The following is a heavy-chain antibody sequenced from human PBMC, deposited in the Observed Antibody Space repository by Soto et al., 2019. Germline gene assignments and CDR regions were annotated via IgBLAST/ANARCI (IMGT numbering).Heavy chain of an antibody. CDR1: GFTFSSYG. Sequence: GGSLRLSCAASGFTFSSYGMHWVRQAPGKGLEWVAVIWYDGSNKYYADSVKGRFTISRDNSKNTLYLQMNSLRAEDTAVYYCARGHVATTPYYYYGMDVWGQGTTVTVSS. J-gene: IGHJ6*02. CDR3: ARGHVATTPYYYYGMDV. V-gene: IGHV3-33*01. D-gene: IGHD5-12*01. CDR2: IWYDGSNK.